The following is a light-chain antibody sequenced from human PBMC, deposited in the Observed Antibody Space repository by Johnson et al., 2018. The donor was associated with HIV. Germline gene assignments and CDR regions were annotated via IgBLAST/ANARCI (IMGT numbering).Light chain of an antibody. CDR1: SSNIGNNY. CDR2: ENN. Sequence: QSVLTQPPSVSVAPGQKVTISCSGSSSNIGNNYVSWYQQLPGTAPKLLIYENNKRPSGIPDRFSGSKSGTSATLGITGLPTGDEADYYCGTWDSSLSAYVFGTGTKVTVL. CDR3: GTWDSSLSAYV. J-gene: IGLJ1*01. V-gene: IGLV1-51*02.